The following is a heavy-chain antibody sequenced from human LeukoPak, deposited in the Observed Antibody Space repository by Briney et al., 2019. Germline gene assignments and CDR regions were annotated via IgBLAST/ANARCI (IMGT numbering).Heavy chain of an antibody. CDR1: GFTFDDYA. CDR3: AKDGGFDWLSHYGMDV. Sequence: GGSLRLSCAASGFTFDDYAIHWVRQAPGKGLEWVSGISWNSGSIGYADSVKGRFTISGDNAKNSLYLQMNSLRAEDTALYYCAKDGGFDWLSHYGMDVWGQGTTVTVSS. V-gene: IGHV3-9*01. D-gene: IGHD3-9*01. J-gene: IGHJ6*02. CDR2: ISWNSGSI.